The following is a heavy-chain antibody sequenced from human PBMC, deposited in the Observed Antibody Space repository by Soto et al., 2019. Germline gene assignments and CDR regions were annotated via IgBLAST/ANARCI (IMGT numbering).Heavy chain of an antibody. D-gene: IGHD3-10*01. Sequence: TLSLTCAVYGGSFSGYYWSWIRQPPGKGLEWIGEINHSGSTNYNPSLKSRVTISVDTSKNQFSLKLSSVTAADTAVYYCARGRAMVRGVIIRGFDPWGQGTLVTVSS. V-gene: IGHV4-34*01. CDR2: INHSGST. J-gene: IGHJ5*02. CDR3: ARGRAMVRGVIIRGFDP. CDR1: GGSFSGYY.